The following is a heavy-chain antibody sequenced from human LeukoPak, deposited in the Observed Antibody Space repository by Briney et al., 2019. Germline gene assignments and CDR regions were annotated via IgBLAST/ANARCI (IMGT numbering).Heavy chain of an antibody. D-gene: IGHD1-1*01. V-gene: IGHV3-15*01. J-gene: IGHJ4*02. Sequence: GRSLRLSCTASGFTFGDYAVIWVRQAPGKGLEWVGLIKSKIDGGTTDYASPVKGRFTVSRDDSNNTLYLQMNSLKTEDTAVYYCTTFSYNFDYWGQGTLVTVSS. CDR2: IKSKIDGGTT. CDR3: TTFSYNFDY. CDR1: GFTFGDYA.